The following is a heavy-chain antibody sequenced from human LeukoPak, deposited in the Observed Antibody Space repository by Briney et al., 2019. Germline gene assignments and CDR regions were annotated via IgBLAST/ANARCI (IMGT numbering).Heavy chain of an antibody. Sequence: PGGSLRLSCAASGFTFSSYAMRWVRQAPGKGLEWVSAISGSGGSTYYADSVKGRFTISRDNSKNTLYLQMNSLRAEDTAVYYCAKDLDIVVVVAVTVDYWGQGTLVTVPS. CDR1: GFTFSSYA. CDR2: ISGSGGST. D-gene: IGHD2-15*01. V-gene: IGHV3-23*01. CDR3: AKDLDIVVVVAVTVDY. J-gene: IGHJ4*02.